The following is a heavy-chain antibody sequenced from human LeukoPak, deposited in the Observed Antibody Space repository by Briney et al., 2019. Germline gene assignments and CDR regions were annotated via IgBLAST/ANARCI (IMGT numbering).Heavy chain of an antibody. J-gene: IGHJ6*02. V-gene: IGHV3-21*01. CDR3: ARDADSSSWSMYYYYGMDV. Sequence: GGSLRLSCAASGFTFSSYSMNWVRQAPGKGLEWVSSISSSSSYIYYADSVKGRFTISRDNAKNSLYLQMNSLRAEDTAVYYCARDADSSSWSMYYYYGMDVWGQGTTVTVSS. CDR2: ISSSSSYI. CDR1: GFTFSSYS. D-gene: IGHD6-13*01.